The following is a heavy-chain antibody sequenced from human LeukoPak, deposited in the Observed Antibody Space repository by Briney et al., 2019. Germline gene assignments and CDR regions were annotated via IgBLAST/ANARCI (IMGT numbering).Heavy chain of an antibody. D-gene: IGHD2-2*01. V-gene: IGHV3-30*02. CDR2: IRYHGSDK. Sequence: GGTLRLSCAASGFTFSGSGMHWVRQAPGKGLEWVAFIRYHGSDKYYADSVKGRFTISRDNSKNTLYLQMNSLRAEDTSVYYCARSPTSWYFDYWGQGTLVTVSS. CDR3: ARSPTSWYFDY. CDR1: GFTFSGSG. J-gene: IGHJ4*02.